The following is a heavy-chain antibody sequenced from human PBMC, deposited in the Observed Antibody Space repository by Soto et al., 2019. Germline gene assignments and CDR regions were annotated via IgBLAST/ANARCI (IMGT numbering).Heavy chain of an antibody. J-gene: IGHJ6*02. CDR1: GFTFSSYG. CDR3: ARDLGSSGWSLYYYCGMDV. D-gene: IGHD6-19*01. Sequence: GGSLRLSCAASGFTFSSYGMHWVRQAPGKGLEWVAVIWYDGSNKYYADSVKGRFTISRDNSKNTLYLQMNSLRAEDTAVYYCARDLGSSGWSLYYYCGMDVWGQGTTVTVSS. CDR2: IWYDGSNK. V-gene: IGHV3-33*01.